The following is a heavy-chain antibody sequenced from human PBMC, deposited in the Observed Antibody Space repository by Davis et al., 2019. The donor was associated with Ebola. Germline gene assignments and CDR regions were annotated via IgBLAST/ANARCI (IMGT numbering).Heavy chain of an antibody. CDR1: GGSISSYY. CDR2: IYTSGST. CDR3: ARERGLRGSGSYYYYYYGMDV. D-gene: IGHD3-10*01. Sequence: PGGSLRLSCTVPGGSISSYYWSWIRQPAGKGLEWIGRIYTSGSTNYNPSLKSRVTMSVDTSKNQFSLKLSSVTAADTAVYYCARERGLRGSGSYYYYYYGMDVWGQGTTVTVSS. J-gene: IGHJ6*02. V-gene: IGHV4-4*07.